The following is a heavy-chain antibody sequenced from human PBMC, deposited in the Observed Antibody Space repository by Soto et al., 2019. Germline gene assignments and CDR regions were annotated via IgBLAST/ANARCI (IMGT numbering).Heavy chain of an antibody. Sequence: ASVKVSCKASGYTFTSYAMHWVRQAPGQRLEWMGWINAGNGNTKYSQKFQGRVTITRDTSASTAYMELSSLRSEDTAVYYCARAGVGEIAARLSYFDYWGQGTLVTVSS. CDR2: INAGNGNT. J-gene: IGHJ4*02. CDR1: GYTFTSYA. D-gene: IGHD6-6*01. CDR3: ARAGVGEIAARLSYFDY. V-gene: IGHV1-3*01.